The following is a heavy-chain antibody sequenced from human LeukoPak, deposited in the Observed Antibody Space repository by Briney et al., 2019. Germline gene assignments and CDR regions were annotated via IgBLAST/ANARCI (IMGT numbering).Heavy chain of an antibody. CDR1: VGSLSTSF. J-gene: IGHJ4*02. V-gene: IGHV4-59*08. Sequence: SGGLSDTRVVCVGSLSTSFGSWVWQPPGTGGGWIGCIYDTGSTNYNPSLTSRVSISVDTSKNQFSLKLSSVTAADTAVYYCARHGGAYSFEQWGQGTLVTVSS. CDR3: ARHGGAYSFEQ. CDR2: IYDTGST. D-gene: IGHD4-11*01.